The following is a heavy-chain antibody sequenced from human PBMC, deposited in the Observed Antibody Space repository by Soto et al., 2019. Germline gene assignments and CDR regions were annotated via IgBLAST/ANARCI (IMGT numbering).Heavy chain of an antibody. CDR1: GYTFTGYY. Sequence: ASVKVSCKASGYTFTGYYMHWVRQAPGQGREWMGWINPNSGGTNYAQKFQGRVTMTRDTSISTAYMELSRLRSDDTAVYYCARVGTVLRFLEWLNKSSFDPWGQGTLVTVSS. J-gene: IGHJ5*02. CDR2: INPNSGGT. V-gene: IGHV1-2*02. D-gene: IGHD3-3*01. CDR3: ARVGTVLRFLEWLNKSSFDP.